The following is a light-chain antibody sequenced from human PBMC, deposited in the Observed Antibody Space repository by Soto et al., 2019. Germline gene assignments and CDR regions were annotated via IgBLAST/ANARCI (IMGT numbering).Light chain of an antibody. CDR1: QSVAGSY. V-gene: IGKV3-20*01. Sequence: EIVLTQSPGTLSLSPGERATLSCRASQSVAGSYLAWYQQKPGQAPRLLIYDASNRATGIPDRFSGSGSGTDFTLIISRLEPEDFAVYHCHQYGATPPTFGRGTKVEIK. J-gene: IGKJ1*01. CDR2: DAS. CDR3: HQYGATPPT.